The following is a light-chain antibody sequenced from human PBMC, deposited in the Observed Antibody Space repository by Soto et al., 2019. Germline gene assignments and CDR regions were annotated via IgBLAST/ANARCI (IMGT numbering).Light chain of an antibody. V-gene: IGKV3-15*01. CDR2: GAS. CDR1: QSVSSN. CDR3: QQYHNWPPT. J-gene: IGKJ4*01. Sequence: EIVLTQSPATLSVSPGERATLSCRASQSVSSNLAWYQQKPGQTPRLLIYGASTWATGVPARFSGSGSGTDFTLTINSLQSEDFAVYYCQQYHNWPPTFGGGTKVEIK.